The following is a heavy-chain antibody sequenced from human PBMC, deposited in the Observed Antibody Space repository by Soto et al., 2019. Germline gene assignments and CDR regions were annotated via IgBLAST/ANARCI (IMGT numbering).Heavy chain of an antibody. D-gene: IGHD3-22*01. CDR1: GYSLSDLS. CDR3: ATAIDYHASSGFYFY. Sequence: ASVKVSCKVSGYSLSDLSIHWVRQAPAKGLEWMGGLDPDKSETVYAQKFQGRVTMTEDTSTDTAYMEVTSLRSEDTAIYYCATAIDYHASSGFYFYWGPGALVTVSS. CDR2: LDPDKSET. V-gene: IGHV1-24*01. J-gene: IGHJ4*02.